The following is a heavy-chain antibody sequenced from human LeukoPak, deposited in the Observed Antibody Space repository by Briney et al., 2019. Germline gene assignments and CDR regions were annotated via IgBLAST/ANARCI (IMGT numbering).Heavy chain of an antibody. CDR1: GASFSGYY. V-gene: IGHV4-39*01. Sequence: SETLSLTCAVYGASFSGYYWAWIRQPPGKGLESIGSIYYSRSTYYSPSLKSRVTISVDTSKNQFSLKLTSVTAADTAVYYCARRKGFGEGYFDSWGQGTLVTVSS. J-gene: IGHJ4*02. CDR3: ARRKGFGEGYFDS. D-gene: IGHD3-10*01. CDR2: IYYSRST.